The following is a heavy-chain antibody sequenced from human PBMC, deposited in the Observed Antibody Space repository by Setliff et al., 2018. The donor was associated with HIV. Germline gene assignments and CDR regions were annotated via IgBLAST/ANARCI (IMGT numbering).Heavy chain of an antibody. CDR3: ARGWLQFGWFGP. CDR1: GDSITSYF. J-gene: IGHJ5*02. V-gene: IGHV4-59*01. Sequence: SETLSLTCSVYGDSITSYFWSWIRQSPGRGLEWIGYVRYSGNTNYNPSLKSRVAISVDTSNQFSLKLRSVTAADTAVYYCARGWLQFGWFGPWGQGTLVTVSS. D-gene: IGHD5-12*01. CDR2: VRYSGNT.